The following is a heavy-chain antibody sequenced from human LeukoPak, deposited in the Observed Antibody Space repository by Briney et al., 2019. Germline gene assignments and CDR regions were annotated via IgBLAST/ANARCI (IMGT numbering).Heavy chain of an antibody. CDR3: ARRVVTGGSYNWFDP. J-gene: IGHJ5*02. V-gene: IGHV1-46*01. D-gene: IGHD1-1*01. CDR2: INPSGGST. Sequence: ASVKVSCKASGYTFTSYYMHWVRQAPGQGLEWMEIINPSGGSTSYAQKFQGRVTMTRDTSTSTVYMELSSLRSEDTAVYYCARRVVTGGSYNWFDPWGQGTLVTVSS. CDR1: GYTFTSYY.